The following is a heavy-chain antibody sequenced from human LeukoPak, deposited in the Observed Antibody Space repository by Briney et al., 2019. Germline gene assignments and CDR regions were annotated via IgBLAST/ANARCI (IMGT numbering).Heavy chain of an antibody. D-gene: IGHD3-10*01. CDR2: ISAYNGNT. CDR1: GYTFTSYG. J-gene: IGHJ5*02. V-gene: IGHV1-18*01. Sequence: GASVKVSCKASGYTFTSYGISWVRQAPGQGLEWMGWISAYNGNTNYAQKLQGRVTKTTDTSTSTAYMELRSLRSDDTAVYYCARIRLLWFGDFEISEAWGQGTLVTVSS. CDR3: ARIRLLWFGDFEISEA.